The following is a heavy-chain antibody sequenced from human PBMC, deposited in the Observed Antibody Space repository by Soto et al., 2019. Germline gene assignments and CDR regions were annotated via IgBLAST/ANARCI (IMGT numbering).Heavy chain of an antibody. CDR3: AKNFSGSSSVGY. CDR2: ISGSGGST. V-gene: IGHV3-23*01. Sequence: GWSLRLSCAASGFTFSSYAMSWVRQAPGKGLEWVSAISGSGGSTYYADSVKGRFTISRDNSKNTLYLQMNSLRAEDTAVYYCAKNFSGSSSVGYWGQGTLVTVS. CDR1: GFTFSSYA. D-gene: IGHD6-6*01. J-gene: IGHJ4*02.